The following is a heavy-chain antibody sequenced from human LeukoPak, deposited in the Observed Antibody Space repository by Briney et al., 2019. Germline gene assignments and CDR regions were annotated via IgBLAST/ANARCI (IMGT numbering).Heavy chain of an antibody. V-gene: IGHV1-18*01. D-gene: IGHD3-22*01. J-gene: IGHJ4*02. Sequence: ASVTVSCKASGYTFTTYGISWVRPAPGQGLEWMGWISAYNGNTNYAQKLQGRVTMTTDTSTRTVYMELRSLRSDDTAVYYCARGECYYDSSGYSDWGQGTLVTVSS. CDR2: ISAYNGNT. CDR1: GYTFTTYG. CDR3: ARGECYYDSSGYSD.